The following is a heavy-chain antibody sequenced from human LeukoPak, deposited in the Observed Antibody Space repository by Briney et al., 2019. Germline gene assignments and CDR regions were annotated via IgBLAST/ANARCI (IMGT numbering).Heavy chain of an antibody. CDR3: ARDRAYSGYDDRDY. J-gene: IGHJ4*02. CDR2: INTNTGNP. CDR1: GYTFTSYA. Sequence: ASVKVSCKASGYTFTSYAMNWVRQAPGQGLEWMGWINTNTGNPTYAQGFTGRFVFSLDTSVSTAYLQISSPKAEDTAVYFCARDRAYSGYDDRDYWGQGTLVTVSS. D-gene: IGHD5-12*01. V-gene: IGHV7-4-1*02.